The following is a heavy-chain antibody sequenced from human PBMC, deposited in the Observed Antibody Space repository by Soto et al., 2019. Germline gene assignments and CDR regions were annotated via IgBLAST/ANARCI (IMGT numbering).Heavy chain of an antibody. J-gene: IGHJ4*02. Sequence: GGFLRLSCVASGFTVDDYAMHWVRQAPGKDLEWVSGISANGDNVDYADSVKGRFTVSRDNAKNSLFLQMNSLRPEDTALYYCAKDMKWGGMTTIHYFDSWGQGTQVTVSS. CDR2: ISANGDNV. V-gene: IGHV3-9*01. CDR3: AKDMKWGGMTTIHYFDS. D-gene: IGHD4-17*01. CDR1: GFTVDDYA.